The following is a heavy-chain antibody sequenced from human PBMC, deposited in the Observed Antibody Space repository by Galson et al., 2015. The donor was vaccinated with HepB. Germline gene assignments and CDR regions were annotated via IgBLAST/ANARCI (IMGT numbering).Heavy chain of an antibody. Sequence: SLRLSCATSGFIFNYYSMNWVRQAPGKGLEWVSHISSSADTTEYADSVRGRFIMSRDNAKNSVYLQMNSLRDDDTAVYYCARDPPQDFDYYNSGFDVWGQGTLVTVS. CDR3: ARDPPQDFDYYNSGFDV. V-gene: IGHV3-48*02. CDR1: GFIFNYYS. D-gene: IGHD3-10*01. J-gene: IGHJ4*02. CDR2: ISSSADTT.